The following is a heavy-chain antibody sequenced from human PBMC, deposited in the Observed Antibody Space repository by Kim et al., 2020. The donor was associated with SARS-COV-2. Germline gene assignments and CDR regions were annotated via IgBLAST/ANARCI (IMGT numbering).Heavy chain of an antibody. V-gene: IGHV3-23*01. CDR2: ISGSGGST. Sequence: GGSLRLSCAASGFTFSSYAMSWVRQAPGKGLEWVSAISGSGGSTYYADSVKGRFTISRDNSKNTLYLQMNSLRAEDTAVYYCAKDLPPYYGSGRGFDYWGQGTLVTVSS. J-gene: IGHJ4*02. CDR1: GFTFSSYA. CDR3: AKDLPPYYGSGRGFDY. D-gene: IGHD3-10*01.